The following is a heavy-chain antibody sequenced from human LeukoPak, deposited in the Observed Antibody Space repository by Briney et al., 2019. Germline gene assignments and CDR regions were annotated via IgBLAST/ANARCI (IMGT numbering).Heavy chain of an antibody. J-gene: IGHJ4*02. CDR2: IRYDGSNK. Sequence: GGSLRLSCAASGFTFSSYGMHWVRQAPGKGLEWVAFIRYDGSNKYYADSVKGRFTISRDNSKNTLYLQMNSLRAEDTAVYYCARETWELLEQVYWGQGTLVTVSS. D-gene: IGHD1-26*01. CDR3: ARETWELLEQVY. V-gene: IGHV3-30*02. CDR1: GFTFSSYG.